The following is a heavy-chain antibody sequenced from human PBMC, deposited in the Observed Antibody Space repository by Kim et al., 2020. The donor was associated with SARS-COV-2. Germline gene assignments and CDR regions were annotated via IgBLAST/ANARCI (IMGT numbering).Heavy chain of an antibody. CDR1: GGSISSSSYY. Sequence: SETLSLTCTVSGGSISSSSYYWGWIRQPPGKGLEWIGSIYYSGSTYYNPSLKSRVTISVDTSKNQFSLKLSSVTAADTAVYYCARRRGDYDSPFDYWGQG. V-gene: IGHV4-39*01. CDR2: IYYSGST. J-gene: IGHJ4*02. D-gene: IGHD3-3*01. CDR3: ARRRGDYDSPFDY.